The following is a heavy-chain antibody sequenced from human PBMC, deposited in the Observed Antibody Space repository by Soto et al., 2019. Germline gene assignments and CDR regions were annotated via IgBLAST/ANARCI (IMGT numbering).Heavy chain of an antibody. D-gene: IGHD3-9*01. V-gene: IGHV3-15*01. CDR2: IKSKTDGGTT. CDR3: TSLDYDMLTGYLY. Sequence: EVQLVESGGGLVKPGGSLRLSCAASGFTFSNAWMSWVRQAPGKGLEWVGRIKSKTDGGTTDYAAPVKGRFTISRDDSKNTLYLQMNSLKTEDTAVYYCTSLDYDMLTGYLYWGQGTLVTVSS. J-gene: IGHJ4*02. CDR1: GFTFSNAW.